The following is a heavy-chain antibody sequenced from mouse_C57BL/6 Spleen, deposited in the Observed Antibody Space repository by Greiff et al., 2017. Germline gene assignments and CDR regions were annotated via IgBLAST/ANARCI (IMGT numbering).Heavy chain of an antibody. Sequence: QVQLKQPGAELVKPGASGYTFTSYWMHWVKQRPGQGLEWIGRIHPSDSDTNYNQKFKGKATLTVDKSSSTAYMQLSSLTSEDSAVYYCAIERDWDDYFDYWGQGTTLTVSS. CDR3: AIERDWDDYFDY. J-gene: IGHJ2*01. V-gene: IGHV1-74*01. CDR1: GYTFTSYW. CDR2: IHPSDSDT. D-gene: IGHD4-1*01.